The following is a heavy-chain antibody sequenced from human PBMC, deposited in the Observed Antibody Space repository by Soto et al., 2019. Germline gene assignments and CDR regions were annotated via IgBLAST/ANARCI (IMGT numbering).Heavy chain of an antibody. CDR3: ARSVRFLEWSKTYYYYGMDV. CDR1: GGSISSYY. Sequence: SETLSLTCTVSGGSISSYYWSWIRQPPGKGLEWIGYIYYSGSTNYNPSLKSRVTISVDTSKNQFSLKLSSVTAADTAVYYCARSVRFLEWSKTYYYYGMDVWGQGTTVTV. D-gene: IGHD3-3*01. J-gene: IGHJ6*02. CDR2: IYYSGST. V-gene: IGHV4-59*01.